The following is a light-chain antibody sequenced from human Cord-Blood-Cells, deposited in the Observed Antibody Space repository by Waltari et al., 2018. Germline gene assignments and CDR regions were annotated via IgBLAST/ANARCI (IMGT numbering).Light chain of an antibody. CDR1: QSISSY. Sequence: DIQMTQSPSSLSASVGDRVTITCRASQSISSYFNWYQQKPGKAPKLLIYAASSLQSGFPSRVSGSGSGTDFTLTISSLQPEDFATYYCQQSYSTPPTFGQGTKVEIK. J-gene: IGKJ1*01. CDR3: QQSYSTPPT. CDR2: AAS. V-gene: IGKV1-39*01.